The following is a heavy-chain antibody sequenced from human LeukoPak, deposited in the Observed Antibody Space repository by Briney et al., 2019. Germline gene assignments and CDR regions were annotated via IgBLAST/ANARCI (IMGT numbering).Heavy chain of an antibody. CDR2: ISGSGGST. CDR3: AKDRRRIAVAGISPFDY. Sequence: PGGSLRLSCAASGFTFSSYAMSWVRQAPGKGLEWVSAISGSGGSTYYADSVKGRFTISRDNSKNTLYLQMNSLRAEDTAVYYSAKDRRRIAVAGISPFDYWGQGTLVTVSS. J-gene: IGHJ4*02. CDR1: GFTFSSYA. V-gene: IGHV3-23*01. D-gene: IGHD6-19*01.